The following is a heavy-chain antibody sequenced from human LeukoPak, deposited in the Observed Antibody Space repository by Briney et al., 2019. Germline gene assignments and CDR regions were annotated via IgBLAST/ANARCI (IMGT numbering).Heavy chain of an antibody. CDR3: ARYYGAGSYYTKPPFDY. J-gene: IGHJ4*02. V-gene: IGHV3-48*01. D-gene: IGHD3-10*01. CDR1: GFTFSSYN. CDR2: INSSSSTI. Sequence: GGSLTLSCAVSGFTFSSYNMNWVRQAPGKGLEWVSYINSSSSTIYYADSERGRFTISRDNAKNSLYLQMNRLSAETAAVYYCARYYGAGSYYTKPPFDYWGQGTLVTVSS.